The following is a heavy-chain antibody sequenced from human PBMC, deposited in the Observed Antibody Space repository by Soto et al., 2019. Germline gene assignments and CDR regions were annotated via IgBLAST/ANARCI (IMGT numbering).Heavy chain of an antibody. CDR2: INPILSKS. J-gene: IGHJ6*02. CDR3: ARISAHERRIYSLNSGMDV. Sequence: SVKISCKASCDTFSFYTINCVRQAPGLGLEWVGRINPILSKSNYAQKFQGRGTMTADETASTAYMEMGSVRIDATVIYYCARISAHERRIYSLNSGMDVWGQGATVT. D-gene: IGHD3-9*01. V-gene: IGHV1-69*02. CDR1: CDTFSFYT.